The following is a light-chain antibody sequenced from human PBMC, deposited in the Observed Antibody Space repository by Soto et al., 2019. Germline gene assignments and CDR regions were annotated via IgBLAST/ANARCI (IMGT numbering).Light chain of an antibody. CDR2: STD. CDR1: TGAVTSGYY. CDR3: LLYFGGYVV. Sequence: QAVVTQEPSLTVSPGGTVTLTCASSTGAVTSGYYPNWVQQKPGQTPRALIYSTDNKHSWTPARFSGSLLGGKAALTLSGAQPVDVAEFYCLLYFGGYVVFGGGTKLTVL. V-gene: IGLV7-43*01. J-gene: IGLJ2*01.